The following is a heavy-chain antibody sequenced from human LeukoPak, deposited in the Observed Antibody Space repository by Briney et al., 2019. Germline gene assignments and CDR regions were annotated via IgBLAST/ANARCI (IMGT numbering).Heavy chain of an antibody. V-gene: IGHV3-23*01. D-gene: IGHD3-22*01. Sequence: ETLSLTCAVSGGSISSSNWWSWVRQPPGKGLEWVSAISGSGGSTYYADSVKGRFTISRDNSKNTLYLQMNSLRAEDTAVYYCAKGDYYDSSGSSYNYYYGMDVWGQGTTVTVSS. CDR3: AKGDYYDSSGSSYNYYYGMDV. J-gene: IGHJ6*02. CDR1: GGSISSSN. CDR2: ISGSGGST.